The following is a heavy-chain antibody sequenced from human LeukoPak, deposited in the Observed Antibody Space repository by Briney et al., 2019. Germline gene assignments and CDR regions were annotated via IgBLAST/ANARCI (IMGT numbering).Heavy chain of an antibody. CDR2: VSWDSRSV. CDR1: GFKFDDYA. V-gene: IGHV3-9*01. Sequence: PGRSLRLSCEASGFKFDDYAMHWVRQAPGKGPEWVSGVSWDSRSVAYADSVRGRFTISRDNAKNSLYLQMNSLTTEDTAFHHCAKGASHGIHYWFDPWGQGTLVTVST. J-gene: IGHJ5*01. D-gene: IGHD1-14*01. CDR3: AKGASHGIHYWFDP.